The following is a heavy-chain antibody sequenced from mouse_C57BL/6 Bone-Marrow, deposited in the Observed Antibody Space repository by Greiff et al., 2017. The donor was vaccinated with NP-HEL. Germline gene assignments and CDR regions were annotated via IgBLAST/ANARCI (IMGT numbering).Heavy chain of an antibody. V-gene: IGHV5-4*01. CDR2: ISDGGSYT. CDR1: GFTFSSYA. D-gene: IGHD4-1*01. CDR3: ARDLTITGSIAY. J-gene: IGHJ3*01. Sequence: EVQRVESGGGLVKPGGSLKLSCAASGFTFSSYAMSWVRQTPEKRLEWVATISDGGSYTYYPDNVKGRFTISRDNAKNNLYLQMSHLKSEDTAMYYCARDLTITGSIAYWGQGTLVTVSA.